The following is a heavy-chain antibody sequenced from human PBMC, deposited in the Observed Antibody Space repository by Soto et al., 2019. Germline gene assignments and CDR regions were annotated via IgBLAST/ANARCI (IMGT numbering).Heavy chain of an antibody. CDR1: GFTFSSYW. D-gene: IGHD3-3*01. V-gene: IGHV3-7*01. CDR3: ARGGGKARFWIGYYCSFDY. J-gene: IGHJ4*02. Sequence: EVQLVESGGGLVQPGGSLRLSCAASGFTFSSYWMSWVRQAPGKGLEWVANIKPDGREKYYVDSVKGRFTISRDNAKNSRYLQMNRLRAEDTAVYYCARGGGKARFWIGYYCSFDYWGQGSLVAVAS. CDR2: IKPDGREK.